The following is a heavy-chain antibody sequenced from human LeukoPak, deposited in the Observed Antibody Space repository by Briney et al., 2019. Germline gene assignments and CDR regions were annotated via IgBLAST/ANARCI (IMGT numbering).Heavy chain of an antibody. CDR3: ARARYVNSFYAFDI. Sequence: SETLSLTCTVSGGSITTYYWSWSRQPPGKGLEWIGYISKSGNTNYSPSLKSRVTIFGDTSKNQFFLRLTSVTAADTAVYYCARARYVNSFYAFDIWGQGTMVAVSS. V-gene: IGHV4-59*01. CDR1: GGSITTYY. D-gene: IGHD3-9*01. J-gene: IGHJ3*02. CDR2: ISKSGNT.